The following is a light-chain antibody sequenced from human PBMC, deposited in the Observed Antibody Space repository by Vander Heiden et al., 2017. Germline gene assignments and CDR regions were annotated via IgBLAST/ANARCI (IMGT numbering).Light chain of an antibody. CDR2: EVS. Sequence: QAALTQPASVSWSPGQPIAMSCTGASSDVGSYLLVSWYQQHTGNPPKLMIYEVSKRPSGVLNRFSGSKARNTASLTTSGLRADDEAEYYCFSYAGSSTFAVVFGGGTKLTVL. CDR1: SSDVGSYLL. V-gene: IGLV2-23*02. CDR3: FSYAGSSTFAVV. J-gene: IGLJ2*01.